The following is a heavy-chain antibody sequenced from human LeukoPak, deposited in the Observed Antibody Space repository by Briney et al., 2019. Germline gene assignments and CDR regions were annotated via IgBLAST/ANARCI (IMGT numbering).Heavy chain of an antibody. Sequence: SQTLSLTCTVSDGSISSGDYYWSWIRQPPGKGLEWIGYIYYSGSTFYNPSLKSRVTISVDTSKNQFSLKLSSVSAADTAVYYCAKDSSGYLDGYWGQGTLVTVSS. V-gene: IGHV4-30-4*01. CDR1: DGSISSGDYY. D-gene: IGHD3-22*01. CDR3: AKDSSGYLDGY. J-gene: IGHJ4*02. CDR2: IYYSGST.